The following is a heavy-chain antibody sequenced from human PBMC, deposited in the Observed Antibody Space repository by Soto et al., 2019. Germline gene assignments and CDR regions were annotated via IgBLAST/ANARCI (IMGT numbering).Heavy chain of an antibody. J-gene: IGHJ5*02. CDR2: ISGSGNTI. CDR1: GFSFRDYY. V-gene: IGHV3-11*01. D-gene: IGHD3-22*01. Sequence: QVQLVESGGALVKPGGSLRLSCAASGFSFRDYYMSWIRQAPGKGLEWISYISGSGNTIYYADSVKGRFIISRDNAKNSLFRQMNSLGADDTAVYYCARDRLPMVVVVMGWFDPWGQGTLVTVSS. CDR3: ARDRLPMVVVVMGWFDP.